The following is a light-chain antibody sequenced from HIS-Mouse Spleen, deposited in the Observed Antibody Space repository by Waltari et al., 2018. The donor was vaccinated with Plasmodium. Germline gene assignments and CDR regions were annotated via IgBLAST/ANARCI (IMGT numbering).Light chain of an antibody. J-gene: IGLJ3*02. CDR2: YYSDSDK. Sequence: QPVLTQPPSSSASPGESARLTCTLPSDINVGSYNIHWYQQKPGSPPRYPRYYYSDSDKGQASGVPSRFSGSKDASANTGILLISGLQSEDEADYYCMIWPSNASGVFGGGTKLTVL. V-gene: IGLV5-37*01. CDR1: SDINVGSYN. CDR3: MIWPSNASGV.